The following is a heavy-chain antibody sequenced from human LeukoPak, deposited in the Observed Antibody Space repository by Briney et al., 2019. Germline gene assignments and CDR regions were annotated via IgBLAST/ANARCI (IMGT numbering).Heavy chain of an antibody. CDR1: GGSISSYY. D-gene: IGHD1-1*01. Sequence: SETLSLTCTVSGGSISSYYWSWIRQPPGKGLEWIGYIYDSGSTNYNPSLKSRVTISVDTSKNQSSLKLSSVTAADTAVYYCARVGGTNYYYYGMDVWGQGTAVTVSS. V-gene: IGHV4-59*01. CDR3: ARVGGTNYYYYGMDV. CDR2: IYDSGST. J-gene: IGHJ6*02.